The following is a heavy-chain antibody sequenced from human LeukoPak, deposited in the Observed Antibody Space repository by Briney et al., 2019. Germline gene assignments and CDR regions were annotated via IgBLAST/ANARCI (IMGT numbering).Heavy chain of an antibody. D-gene: IGHD3-22*01. CDR2: ISGSGGST. CDR1: GFTFSSYA. Sequence: GGSLRLSCAASGFTFSSYAMSWVRQAPGKGLEWVSAISGSGGSTYYADSVKGRFTISRDNSKNTLYLQMNSLRAEDTAVYYCAKVYYYDSRGYLNAFDIWGQGTMVTVSS. V-gene: IGHV3-23*01. J-gene: IGHJ3*02. CDR3: AKVYYYDSRGYLNAFDI.